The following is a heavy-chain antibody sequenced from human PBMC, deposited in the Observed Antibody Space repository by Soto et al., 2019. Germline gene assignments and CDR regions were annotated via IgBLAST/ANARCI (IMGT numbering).Heavy chain of an antibody. CDR3: AHIPSGVLAS. CDR1: GFSLSTSGAG. J-gene: IGHJ5*02. V-gene: IGHV2-5*02. CDR2: IYWDDDK. Sequence: SGPTLGNPTQTLTLACAFSGFSLSTSGAGVGWIRQPPGKALEWLALIYWDDDKRYRPSLKSRLTITKDTSKNHVVLTLTNLDPVDTVSYYLAHIPSGVLASWGPGPLVTVSS. D-gene: IGHD3-3*01.